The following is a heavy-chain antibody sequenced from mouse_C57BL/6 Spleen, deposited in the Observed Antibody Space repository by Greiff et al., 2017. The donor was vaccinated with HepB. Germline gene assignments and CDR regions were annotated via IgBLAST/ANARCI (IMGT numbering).Heavy chain of an antibody. CDR2: IYPGSGNT. CDR3: ASYYGSLYYAMDY. CDR1: GYTFTDYY. J-gene: IGHJ4*01. V-gene: IGHV1-76*01. Sequence: QVQLKQSGAELVRPGASVKLSCKASGYTFTDYYINWVKQRPGQGLEWIARIYPGSGNTYYNEKFKGKATLTAEKSSSTAYMQLSSLTSEDSAVYFCASYYGSLYYAMDYWGQGTSVTVSS. D-gene: IGHD1-1*01.